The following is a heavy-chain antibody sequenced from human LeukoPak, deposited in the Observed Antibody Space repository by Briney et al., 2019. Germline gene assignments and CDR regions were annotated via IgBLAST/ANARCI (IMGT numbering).Heavy chain of an antibody. Sequence: PSETLSLTCTVSGGSISSSSYYWGWIRQPPGKGLEWIGSIYYSGSTYYHPSLKSRVTISVDTSKNQFSLKLSSVTAADTAVYYCARVWFGEFATRIDYWGQGTLVTVSS. CDR3: ARVWFGEFATRIDY. D-gene: IGHD3-10*01. J-gene: IGHJ4*02. CDR1: GGSISSSSYY. V-gene: IGHV4-39*01. CDR2: IYYSGST.